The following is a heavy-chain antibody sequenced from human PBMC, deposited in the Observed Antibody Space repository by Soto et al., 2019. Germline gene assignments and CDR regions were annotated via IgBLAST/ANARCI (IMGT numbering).Heavy chain of an antibody. CDR2: IVVGSGNT. CDR3: AAGDSPYYYYGMDV. J-gene: IGHJ6*02. Sequence: SVKVSCKASGFTFTSSAVQWVRQARGQRLEWIGWIVVGSGNTNYAQKFQERVTITRDMSTSTAYMELSSLRSEDTAVYYCAAGDSPYYYYGMDVWGQGTTVTVSS. CDR1: GFTFTSSA. D-gene: IGHD3-22*01. V-gene: IGHV1-58*01.